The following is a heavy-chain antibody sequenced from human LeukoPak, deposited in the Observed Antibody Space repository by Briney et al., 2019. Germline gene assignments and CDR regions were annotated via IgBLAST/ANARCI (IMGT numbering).Heavy chain of an antibody. CDR1: GFTFSSYA. Sequence: GGSLRLSCAASGFTFSSYAMSWVRQAPGKGLEWVSAISGSGGSAYYADSVKGRFTISRDNSKNTPYLQMNSLRAEDTAVYYCAKDLDAQGDYGDYTPFDYWGQGTLITVSS. D-gene: IGHD4-17*01. V-gene: IGHV3-23*01. J-gene: IGHJ4*02. CDR2: ISGSGGSA. CDR3: AKDLDAQGDYGDYTPFDY.